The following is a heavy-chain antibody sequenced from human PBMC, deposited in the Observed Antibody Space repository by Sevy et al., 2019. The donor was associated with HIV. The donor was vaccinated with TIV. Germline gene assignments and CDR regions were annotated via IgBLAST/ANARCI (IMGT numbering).Heavy chain of an antibody. Sequence: GGSLRLSCAASGFTFSSYDMHWVRQATGKGLEWVSSIGSAGDTYYPGSVKGRFTISRENAKNYLYLQVKSLRAGDTAVYYCARGGYGSQSFYPYYYYGIDVWGQGTTVTVSS. CDR3: ARGGYGSQSFYPYYYYGIDV. D-gene: IGHD3-10*01. J-gene: IGHJ6*02. CDR2: IGSAGDT. CDR1: GFTFSSYD. V-gene: IGHV3-13*01.